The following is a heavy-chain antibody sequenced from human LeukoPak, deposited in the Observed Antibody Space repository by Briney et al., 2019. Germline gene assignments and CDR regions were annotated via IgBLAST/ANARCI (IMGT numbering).Heavy chain of an antibody. CDR1: GFTFSSYA. CDR2: ISGSGGST. D-gene: IGHD6-13*01. Sequence: GGSLRLSCAASGFTFSSYAMSWVHQAPGKGLEWVSAISGSGGSTYYADSVKGRFTISRDNSKNTLYLQMNSLRAEDTAVYYCAKVGGVIAAAGNFDYWGQGTLVTVSS. V-gene: IGHV3-23*01. J-gene: IGHJ4*02. CDR3: AKVGGVIAAAGNFDY.